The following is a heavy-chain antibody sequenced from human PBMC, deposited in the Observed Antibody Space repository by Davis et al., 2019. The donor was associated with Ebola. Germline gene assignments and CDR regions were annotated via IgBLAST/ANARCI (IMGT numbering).Heavy chain of an antibody. V-gene: IGHV3-72*01. CDR1: GFTFSDHH. D-gene: IGHD1-26*01. J-gene: IGHJ4*02. Sequence: GESLKISCAASGFTFSDHHMDWVRQPPGKGLECIGRIRNKRNRHTTEYAASVQGRFTISRDDSKNSLYLQMNSLKTEDTAVYFCTRDHSGSSDYWGQGTLVTVSS. CDR3: TRDHSGSSDY. CDR2: IRNKRNRHTT.